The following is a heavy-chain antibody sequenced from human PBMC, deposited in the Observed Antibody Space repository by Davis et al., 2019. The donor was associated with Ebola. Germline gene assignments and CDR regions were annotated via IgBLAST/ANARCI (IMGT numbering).Heavy chain of an antibody. V-gene: IGHV1-3*01. Sequence: ASVKVSCKASGYTFSNFAMHWVRQAPGQRLEWMGWIYAVNGDTKYSQKFQGRVTMTSDTSASTAYLELSSLRSEDTAVYYRTRDPSRLTEGHLDYWGQGTLVTVSS. CDR2: IYAVNGDT. CDR1: GYTFSNFA. D-gene: IGHD2-21*02. J-gene: IGHJ4*02. CDR3: TRDPSRLTEGHLDY.